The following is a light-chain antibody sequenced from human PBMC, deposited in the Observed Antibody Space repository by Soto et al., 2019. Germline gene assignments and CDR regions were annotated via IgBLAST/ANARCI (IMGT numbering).Light chain of an antibody. CDR1: SSDVGGYNY. Sequence: QSALTQPASVTGSPGQPITISCTGTSSDVGGYNYVSWYQQHPGKAPKLMIYDVSNRPSGVSNRFSGSKSGSTASLTISGLQAEDEADYYCSSYTSSSTPLYVFGTGTKVTVL. V-gene: IGLV2-14*01. CDR3: SSYTSSSTPLYV. CDR2: DVS. J-gene: IGLJ1*01.